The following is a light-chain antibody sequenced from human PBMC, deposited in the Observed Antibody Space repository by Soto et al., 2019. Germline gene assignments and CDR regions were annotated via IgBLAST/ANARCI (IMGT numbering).Light chain of an antibody. CDR1: QGISTY. J-gene: IGKJ2*01. V-gene: IGKV1-27*01. CDR3: QKYNSAPYT. CDR2: AAS. Sequence: DIQMTQSPSSLSASVGDRVTITCRASQGISTYLAWYQQKPGKVPKLLIYAASTLQSGVPYRFSGSGSGTDFTLTISSLQPEDVATYYWQKYNSAPYTCGQGTKLEIK.